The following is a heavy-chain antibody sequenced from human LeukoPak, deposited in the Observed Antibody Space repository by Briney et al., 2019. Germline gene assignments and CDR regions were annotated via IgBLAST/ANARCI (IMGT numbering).Heavy chain of an antibody. J-gene: IGHJ3*02. CDR3: ARGHYDILTAYGKLNPFDI. Sequence: PSETLTLTCAVSGGSFSGYYWSWIRQPPGKGLEWIGEINHSGSTNYNAYLMRGGIISVDTSKNQFPLKLSSVTAADTAVYYCARGHYDILTAYGKLNPFDIWGQGTMVTVSS. D-gene: IGHD3-9*01. V-gene: IGHV4-34*01. CDR2: INHSGST. CDR1: GGSFSGYY.